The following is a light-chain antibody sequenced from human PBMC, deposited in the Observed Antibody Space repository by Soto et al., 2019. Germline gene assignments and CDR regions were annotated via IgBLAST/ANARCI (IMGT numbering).Light chain of an antibody. CDR1: QNLLNSNGYNY. CDR2: LDS. Sequence: DIVMTQSPLSLPVTPGEPASISCRSSQNLLNSNGYNYLDWYVQKPGQSPQLLIYLDSSRASGVPDRFSGSGSGTDFTLKISRVEAEDVGLYYCMQALQTPLTFGGGTMVEIK. V-gene: IGKV2-28*01. CDR3: MQALQTPLT. J-gene: IGKJ4*01.